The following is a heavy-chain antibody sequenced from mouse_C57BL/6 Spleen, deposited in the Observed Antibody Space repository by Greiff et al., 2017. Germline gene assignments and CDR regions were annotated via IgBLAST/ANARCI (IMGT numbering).Heavy chain of an antibody. J-gene: IGHJ2*01. CDR2: INPNNGGT. D-gene: IGHD1-1*01. V-gene: IGHV1-26*01. CDR3: ARPGSSVFDY. CDR1: GYTFTDYY. Sequence: EVQLQQSGPELVKPGASVKISCKASGYTFTDYYMNWVKQSHGKSLEWIGDINPNNGGTSYNQKFKGKATLTVDKSSSTAYMELRSLTSEDSAVYYCARPGSSVFDYWGQGTTLTVSS.